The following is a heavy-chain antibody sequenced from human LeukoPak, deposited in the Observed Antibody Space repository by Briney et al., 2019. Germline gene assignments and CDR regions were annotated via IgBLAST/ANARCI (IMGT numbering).Heavy chain of an antibody. CDR2: IRYDGSNK. CDR3: AKHGLPLVVISAPLDY. D-gene: IGHD2-15*01. Sequence: GGSLRLSCAASGFTFSDYYMSWIRQAPGKGLEWVAFIRYDGSNKYYADSVKGRFTISRGNSKNTVYLQMNSLRAEDTAVYYCAKHGLPLVVISAPLDYWGQGTLVTVAS. J-gene: IGHJ4*02. V-gene: IGHV3-30*02. CDR1: GFTFSDYY.